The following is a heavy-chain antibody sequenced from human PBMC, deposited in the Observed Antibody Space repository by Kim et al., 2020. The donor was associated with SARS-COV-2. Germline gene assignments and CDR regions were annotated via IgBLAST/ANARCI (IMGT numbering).Heavy chain of an antibody. CDR2: MNPNSGNT. J-gene: IGHJ6*02. Sequence: ASVKVSCMASGYTFTSYDINWVRQATGQGLEWMGWMNPNSGNTGYAQKFQGRVTMTRNTSISTAYMELSSLRSEDTAVYYCARVLRDFWSGFVYGMDVWGQGTTVTVSS. CDR1: GYTFTSYD. CDR3: ARVLRDFWSGFVYGMDV. V-gene: IGHV1-8*01. D-gene: IGHD3-3*01.